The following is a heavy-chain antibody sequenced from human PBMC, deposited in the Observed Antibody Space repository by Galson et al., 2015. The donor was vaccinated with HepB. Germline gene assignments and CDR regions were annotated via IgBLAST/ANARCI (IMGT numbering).Heavy chain of an antibody. CDR3: ARGPGEAYYYDSSGSDY. V-gene: IGHV3-48*01. J-gene: IGHJ4*02. CDR1: GFTFSSYS. CDR2: ISSSSSTI. Sequence: SLRLSCAASGFTFSSYSMNWVRQAPGKGLEWVSYISSSSSTIYYADSVKGRFTISRDNAKNSLYLQMNSLRAEDTAVYYCARGPGEAYYYDSSGSDYWGQGTLVTVSS. D-gene: IGHD3-22*01.